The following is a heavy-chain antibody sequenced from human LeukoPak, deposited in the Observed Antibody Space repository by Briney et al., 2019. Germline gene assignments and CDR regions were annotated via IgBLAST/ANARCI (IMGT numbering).Heavy chain of an antibody. V-gene: IGHV3-20*04. CDR1: GFTFDDYG. CDR3: ARGTGYDVLTGYDY. D-gene: IGHD3-9*01. J-gene: IGHJ4*02. Sequence: PGESLRLSCAASGFTFDDYGMNWVRQVPGKGLEWVSGINWNSGSTGYADSVKGRFTISRDNAKNSLYLQMNSLRAEDTAFYFCARGTGYDVLTGYDYWGQGTLVTVSS. CDR2: INWNSGST.